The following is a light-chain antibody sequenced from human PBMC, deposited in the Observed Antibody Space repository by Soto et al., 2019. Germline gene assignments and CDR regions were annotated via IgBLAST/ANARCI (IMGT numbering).Light chain of an antibody. Sequence: EIVLTQSPATLSLSPGERATLSCRASQRVRTDLAWYQQKPGQAPRLLSYDASKRATGIPARFSGGGSGTDFTLTIISLEPEDFAVYYCQQRYNWPRTFGQGTKVEIK. CDR3: QQRYNWPRT. V-gene: IGKV3-11*01. CDR2: DAS. CDR1: QRVRTD. J-gene: IGKJ1*01.